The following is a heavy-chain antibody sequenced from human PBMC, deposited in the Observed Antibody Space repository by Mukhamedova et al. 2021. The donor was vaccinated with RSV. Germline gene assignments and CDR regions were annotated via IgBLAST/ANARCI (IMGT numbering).Heavy chain of an antibody. V-gene: IGHV3-23*01. Sequence: VRQAPGKGLEWVSAISGSGGSTYYADSVKGRFTISRDNSKNTLYLQMNSLRAEDTAVYYCAKDSREGWNWNYDYWGQGTLVTVSS. J-gene: IGHJ4*02. CDR2: ISGSGGST. D-gene: IGHD1-7*01. CDR3: AKDSREGWNWNYDY.